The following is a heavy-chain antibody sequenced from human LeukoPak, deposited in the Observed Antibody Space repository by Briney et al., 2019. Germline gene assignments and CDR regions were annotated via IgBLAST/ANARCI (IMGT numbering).Heavy chain of an antibody. V-gene: IGHV4-30-2*01. Sequence: SETLSLTCTVSGGSISSGGYYWSWIRQPPGKGLEWIGYIYHSGSTYYNPSLKSRVTISVDRSKNQFSLKLSSVTAADTAVYYCARVGYSSSWWGEYFQHWGQGTLVTVSS. CDR1: GGSISSGGYY. CDR3: ARVGYSSSWWGEYFQH. J-gene: IGHJ1*01. D-gene: IGHD6-13*01. CDR2: IYHSGST.